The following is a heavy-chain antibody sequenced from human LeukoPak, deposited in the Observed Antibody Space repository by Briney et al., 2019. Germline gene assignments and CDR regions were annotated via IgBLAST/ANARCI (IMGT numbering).Heavy chain of an antibody. J-gene: IGHJ3*02. CDR1: GYSFGTYG. Sequence: GGSLRLSCAASGYSFGTYGMSWVRQAPGKGLEWGSSISSSSSYIYYADSLKGRFTISRDNAKNSLYLQMNSLRAEDTAVYYCARDITYDFWSGYYGNDAFDIWGQGTMVTVSS. CDR3: ARDITYDFWSGYYGNDAFDI. D-gene: IGHD3-3*01. CDR2: ISSSSSYI. V-gene: IGHV3-21*01.